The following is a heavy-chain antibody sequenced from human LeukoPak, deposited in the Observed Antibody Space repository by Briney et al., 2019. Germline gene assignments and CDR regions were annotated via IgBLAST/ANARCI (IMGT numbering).Heavy chain of an antibody. V-gene: IGHV3-30*02. CDR1: GFTFSSYA. Sequence: GGSLRLSCAASGFTFSSYAMHWVRQAPGKGLEWVAYIRYDGSNKYYADSVRGRFTISRDSSKNTVYVQMNSLRAEDTAVYYCGKGTVVVPAVVGYWGQGTLVTVSS. CDR3: GKGTVVVPAVVGY. J-gene: IGHJ4*02. CDR2: IRYDGSNK. D-gene: IGHD2-2*01.